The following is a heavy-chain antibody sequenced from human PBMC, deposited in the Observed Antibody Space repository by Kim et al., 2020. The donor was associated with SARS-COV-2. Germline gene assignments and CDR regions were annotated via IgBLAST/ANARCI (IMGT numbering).Heavy chain of an antibody. CDR3: ARDGAYGDYSRPLGYGMDV. Sequence: GGSLRLSCAASGFTVSSNYMSWVRQAPGKGLEWVSVINSGGSTYYADSVKGRFTISRDNSKNTLYLQMNSLRAEDTAVYYCARDGAYGDYSRPLGYGMDVWGQGTTVTVSS. V-gene: IGHV3-53*01. CDR2: INSGGST. J-gene: IGHJ6*02. D-gene: IGHD4-17*01. CDR1: GFTVSSNY.